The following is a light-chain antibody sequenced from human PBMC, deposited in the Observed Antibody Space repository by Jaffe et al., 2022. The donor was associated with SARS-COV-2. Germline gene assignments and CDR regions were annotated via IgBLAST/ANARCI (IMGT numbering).Light chain of an antibody. Sequence: QSALTQPRSVSGSPGQSVTISCTGTSSDVGGYNYVSWYQQHPGKAPKLMIYDVSKRPSGVPDRFSGSKSGNTASLTISGLQAEDEADYYCCSYAGSYIDNYVFGTGTKVTVL. CDR1: SSDVGGYNY. CDR3: CSYAGSYIDNYV. V-gene: IGLV2-11*01. J-gene: IGLJ1*01. CDR2: DVS.